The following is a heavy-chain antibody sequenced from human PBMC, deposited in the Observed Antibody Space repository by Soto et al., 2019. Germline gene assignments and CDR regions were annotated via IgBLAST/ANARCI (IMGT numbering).Heavy chain of an antibody. Sequence: GGSLRLSCAASGFTFSSYSMNWVRQAPGKGLEWVSYISSSSSTIYYADSVKGRFTISRDNAKNSLYLQMNSLRAEDTAVYYCARDYQIVLVPAATDIWFDPWGQGTLVTVSS. CDR3: ARDYQIVLVPAATDIWFDP. CDR2: ISSSSSTI. D-gene: IGHD2-2*01. CDR1: GFTFSSYS. V-gene: IGHV3-48*01. J-gene: IGHJ5*02.